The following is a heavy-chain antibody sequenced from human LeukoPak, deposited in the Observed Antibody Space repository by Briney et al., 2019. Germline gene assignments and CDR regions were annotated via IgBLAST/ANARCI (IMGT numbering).Heavy chain of an antibody. CDR2: ITSISSRI. CDR1: GFTFSGYS. J-gene: IGHJ1*01. V-gene: IGHV3-48*01. CDR3: TRDPHALDF. Sequence: PGGSLRLSCAASGFTFSGYSMNWVRQVPGKGLEWISYITSISSRIHYADSVKGRFTISRDNAKNSLYLQMDSLRVEDTAVYYCTRDPHALDFWGQGTRVTVSS. D-gene: IGHD3-9*01.